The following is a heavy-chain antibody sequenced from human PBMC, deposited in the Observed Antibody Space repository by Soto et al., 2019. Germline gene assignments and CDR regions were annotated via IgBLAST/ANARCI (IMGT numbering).Heavy chain of an antibody. D-gene: IGHD5-12*01. Sequence: SETHSLTCTVSGGYISSYYWSWIRQPPGKGLEWIGYIYYSGSTNYNPSLKSRVTISVDTSKNQFSLKLSSVTAADTAVYYCARGDIVATILGYYFDYWGQGTLVTVSS. V-gene: IGHV4-59*01. J-gene: IGHJ4*02. CDR1: GGYISSYY. CDR3: ARGDIVATILGYYFDY. CDR2: IYYSGST.